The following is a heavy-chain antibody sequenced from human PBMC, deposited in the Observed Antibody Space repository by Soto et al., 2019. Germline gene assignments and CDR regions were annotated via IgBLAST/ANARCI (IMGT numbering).Heavy chain of an antibody. CDR1: GFNFSSYA. J-gene: IGHJ5*02. CDR2: ISGSGGST. D-gene: IGHD2-2*01. CDR3: AKPHPSHCSSTSCYRLNWFDP. Sequence: TGGSLRLSCAASGFNFSSYAMSWVRQAPGKGLEWVSAISGSGGSTYYADSVKGRFTISRDNSKNTLYLQMNSLRAEDTAVYYCAKPHPSHCSSTSCYRLNWFDPWGQGTLVTVSS. V-gene: IGHV3-23*01.